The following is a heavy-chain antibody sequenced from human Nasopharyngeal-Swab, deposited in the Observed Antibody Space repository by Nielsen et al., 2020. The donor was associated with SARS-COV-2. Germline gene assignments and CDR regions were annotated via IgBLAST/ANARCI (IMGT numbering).Heavy chain of an antibody. Sequence: LTCAASGFTFSRYSMNWVRQAPGKGLEWVSSISSSSSYIYYADSVKGRFTISRDNAKNSLYLQMNSLRAEDTAVYYCARSQGERRAGAFDIWGQGTMVTVSS. J-gene: IGHJ3*02. D-gene: IGHD1-1*01. CDR2: ISSSSSYI. V-gene: IGHV3-21*01. CDR1: GFTFSRYS. CDR3: ARSQGERRAGAFDI.